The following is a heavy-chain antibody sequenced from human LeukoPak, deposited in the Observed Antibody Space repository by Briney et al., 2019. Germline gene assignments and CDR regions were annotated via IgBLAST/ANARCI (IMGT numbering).Heavy chain of an antibody. V-gene: IGHV3-21*01. D-gene: IGHD2-15*01. CDR1: GFTFSSYS. J-gene: IGHJ4*02. CDR3: ARPPGPVSGGSWEDY. Sequence: GGSLRLSCAASGFTFSSYSMNWVRQAPGKGLEWVSSISSSSSYIYYADSVKGRFTISRDNAKNSLYLQMNSLRAEDTAVYYCARPPGPVSGGSWEDYWGQGTLVTVSS. CDR2: ISSSSSYI.